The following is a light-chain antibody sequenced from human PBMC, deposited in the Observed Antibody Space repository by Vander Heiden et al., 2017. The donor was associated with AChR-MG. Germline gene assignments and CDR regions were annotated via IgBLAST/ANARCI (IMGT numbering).Light chain of an antibody. CDR3: MQARKSPWT. V-gene: IGKV2-28*01. CDR1: RSLRHSNGYNY. CDR2: LGS. J-gene: IGKJ1*01. Sequence: EIVMSHSPHSLPVSPGEPASISGSASRSLRHSNGYNYLDWYLQKPGQSPRLLIYLGSSRASGVPDRFSGSGSGTDFTLKISRVEAEDVGVYYCMQARKSPWTFGQGTKVEIK.